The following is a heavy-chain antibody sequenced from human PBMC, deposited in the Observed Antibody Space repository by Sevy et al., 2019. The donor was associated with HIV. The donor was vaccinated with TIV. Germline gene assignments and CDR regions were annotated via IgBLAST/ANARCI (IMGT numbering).Heavy chain of an antibody. CDR3: AGGNAWGRGYS. V-gene: IGHV4-59*08. CDR1: GGSITSLY. CDR2: SYYNGHI. D-gene: IGHD1-26*01. J-gene: IGHJ4*02. Sequence: SETLSLTCTVSGGSITSLYWNWIRQPPGKGLEWIANSYYNGHINYNPSLKGRVTLSLATSKNQFSLRRSSVTAADTAMYYCAGGNAWGRGYSWGQGTLVTVSS.